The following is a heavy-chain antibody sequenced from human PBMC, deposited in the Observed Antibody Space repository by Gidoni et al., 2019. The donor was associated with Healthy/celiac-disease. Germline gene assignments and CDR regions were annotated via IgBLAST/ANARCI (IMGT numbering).Heavy chain of an antibody. D-gene: IGHD1-26*01. Sequence: QVQLQESGPGLVKPSQTLSLTCTVSGGSLSSGSYYWSWIRQPAGKGLEWIGRIYTSGSTNYNPSLKSRVTISVDTSKNQFALKLSSVTAADTAVYYCARVGIVGATEDWYFDLWGRGTLVTVSS. V-gene: IGHV4-61*02. CDR3: ARVGIVGATEDWYFDL. CDR2: IYTSGST. J-gene: IGHJ2*01. CDR1: GGSLSSGSYY.